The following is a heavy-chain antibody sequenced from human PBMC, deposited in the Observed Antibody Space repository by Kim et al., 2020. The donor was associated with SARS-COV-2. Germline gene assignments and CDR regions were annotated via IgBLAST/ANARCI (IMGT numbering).Heavy chain of an antibody. CDR3: ARARGGVYSYGLEDY. V-gene: IGHV3-33*01. D-gene: IGHD5-18*01. Sequence: GGSLRLSCAASGFTFSSYGMHWVRQAPGKGLEWVAVIWYDGSNKYYADSVKGRFTISRDNSKNTLYLQMNSLRAEDTAVYYCARARGGVYSYGLEDYWGQGTLVTVSS. CDR1: GFTFSSYG. J-gene: IGHJ4*02. CDR2: IWYDGSNK.